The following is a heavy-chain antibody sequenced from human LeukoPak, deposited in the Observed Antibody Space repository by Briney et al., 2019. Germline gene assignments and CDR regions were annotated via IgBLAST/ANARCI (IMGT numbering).Heavy chain of an antibody. CDR1: GFTFSSYA. D-gene: IGHD2-2*01. CDR2: ISYDGSNK. V-gene: IGHV3-30-3*02. CDR3: AKFIVVVPATMTYFDY. J-gene: IGHJ4*02. Sequence: PGRSLRLSCAASGFTFSSYAMHWVRQAPGKGLEWVAVISYDGSNKYYADSVKGRFTISRDNSKNTLYLQMNSLRAEDTAVYYCAKFIVVVPATMTYFDYWGQGTLVTVSS.